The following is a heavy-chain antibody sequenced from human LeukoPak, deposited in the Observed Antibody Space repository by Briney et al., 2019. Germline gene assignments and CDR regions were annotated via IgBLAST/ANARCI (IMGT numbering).Heavy chain of an antibody. Sequence: SSVKVSCKASGGTFSSYAISWVRQAPGQGLEWMGRIIPIFGTANYAQKFQGRVTITTDESTSTAYMELSSLRSEDTAVYYCARMGGYYGSGSYSDWGQGTLVTVSS. CDR3: ARMGGYYGSGSYSD. V-gene: IGHV1-69*05. CDR1: GGTFSSYA. CDR2: IIPIFGTA. D-gene: IGHD3-10*01. J-gene: IGHJ4*02.